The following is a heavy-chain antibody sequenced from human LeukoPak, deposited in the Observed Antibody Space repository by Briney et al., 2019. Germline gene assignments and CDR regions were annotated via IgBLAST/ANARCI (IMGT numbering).Heavy chain of an antibody. D-gene: IGHD3-16*01. CDR1: GFSFSTST. J-gene: IGHJ4*02. CDR3: ARDGGNEPFDY. V-gene: IGHV3-21*01. Sequence: PGGSLRLSCAASGFSFSTSTMNWVRQAPGKGLEWISSIGKTSRDTYYADSVRGRFTISRDNAKNSLFLLMNSLRAEDTAVYYCARDGGNEPFDYWGQGTLVTVSS. CDR2: IGKTSRDT.